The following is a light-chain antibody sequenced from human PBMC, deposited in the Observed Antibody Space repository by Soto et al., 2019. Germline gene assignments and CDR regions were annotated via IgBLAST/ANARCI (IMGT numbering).Light chain of an antibody. CDR3: QQYAESPLT. J-gene: IGKJ3*01. V-gene: IGKV3-20*01. Sequence: EIVLTQSPATLSLSPGERATLSCRASQSVISNLSWYQQKPGQAPRLLIYGASTRAAAIPDRFIGSGSGTDFALTISRLEPEDFAVYYCQQYAESPLTFGPGTKLDI. CDR2: GAS. CDR1: QSVISN.